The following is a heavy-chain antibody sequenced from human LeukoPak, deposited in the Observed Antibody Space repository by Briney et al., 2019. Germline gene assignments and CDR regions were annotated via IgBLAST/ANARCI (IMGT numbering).Heavy chain of an antibody. CDR2: IRSKANSYAT. CDR1: GFTFSSYG. V-gene: IGHV3-73*01. CDR3: ARVQSATYHAFDM. J-gene: IGHJ3*02. Sequence: GGSLRLSCAASGFTFSSYGMHWVRQASGKGLEWVGRIRSKANSYATAYAASVKGRFTISRDDSKNTAYLQMNSLKTEDTAVYYCARVQSATYHAFDMRGQGTMVTVSS. D-gene: IGHD2-15*01.